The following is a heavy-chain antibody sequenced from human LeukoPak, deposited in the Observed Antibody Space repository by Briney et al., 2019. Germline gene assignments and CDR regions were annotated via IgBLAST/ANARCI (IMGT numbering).Heavy chain of an antibody. CDR2: IYYSGST. CDR1: GGSIGSSTYY. Sequence: PSETLSLTCTVSGGSIGSSTYYWGWIRQPPGKGLEWIGYIYYSGSTYYNPSLKSRVTMSVDTSKNQFSLKLSSVTAADTAVYYCARDVPSGYSSWFDPWGQGTLVTVSS. D-gene: IGHD6-13*01. CDR3: ARDVPSGYSSWFDP. J-gene: IGHJ5*02. V-gene: IGHV4-39*07.